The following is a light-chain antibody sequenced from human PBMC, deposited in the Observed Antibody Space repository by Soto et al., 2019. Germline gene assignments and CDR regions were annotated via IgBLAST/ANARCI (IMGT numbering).Light chain of an antibody. Sequence: EIEMTQSPATLSVSPGEGATLSCRASQSVSSYLAWYQQKPGQAPRLLIYGASTRAAGIPARFSGSGSGTEFTLTISSLQSEDFAAYYCQQYNDWPSITFVQGTRLEIK. V-gene: IGKV3-15*01. CDR3: QQYNDWPSIT. J-gene: IGKJ5*01. CDR2: GAS. CDR1: QSVSSY.